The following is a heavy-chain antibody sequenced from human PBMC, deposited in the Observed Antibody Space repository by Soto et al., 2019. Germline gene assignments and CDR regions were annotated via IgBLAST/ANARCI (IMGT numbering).Heavy chain of an antibody. J-gene: IGHJ5*02. CDR2: ISAYNGNT. Sequence: QVPLVQSGAEVKKPGASVKVSCKASGYTFTSYGISWVRQAPGQGLEWMGWISAYNGNTNYAQKLQGRVTMTTDTSTSTAYMELRSLRSDDTAVYYCARHCSSTSCYEGGWFVPWGQGTLVTVSS. CDR1: GYTFTSYG. D-gene: IGHD2-2*01. V-gene: IGHV1-18*01. CDR3: ARHCSSTSCYEGGWFVP.